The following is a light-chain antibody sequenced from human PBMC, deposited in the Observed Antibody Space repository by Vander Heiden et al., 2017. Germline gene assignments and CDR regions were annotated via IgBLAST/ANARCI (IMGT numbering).Light chain of an antibody. CDR2: DAS. Sequence: EIVMTPSSSIPSVSPGERATLSCGARGSIATNFACYQQKPGQAPRLLIYDASTRATGIPTRCSGSGSGTEFTLTISSLQSEDFAVYCCQQYNDWPLFGQGTKVEIK. J-gene: IGKJ2*01. CDR1: GSIATN. V-gene: IGKV3-15*01. CDR3: QQYNDWPL.